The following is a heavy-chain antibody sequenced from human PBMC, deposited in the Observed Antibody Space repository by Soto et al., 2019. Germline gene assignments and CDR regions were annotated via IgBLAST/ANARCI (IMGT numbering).Heavy chain of an antibody. CDR1: GFSLSTSGVS. CDR2: IYWNDDK. J-gene: IGHJ5*02. V-gene: IGHV2-5*01. CDR3: AHSGNCGWYGWFDP. Sequence: QITLKESGPTLVKPTETLTLTCTFSGFSLSTSGVSVGWIRQPPGKALEWLALIYWNDDKRYSPSVKSRLTITKDTPKNQVVLTRTNMDPVDTATLYCAHSGNCGWYGWFDPLGQGILVIVSS. D-gene: IGHD6-19*01.